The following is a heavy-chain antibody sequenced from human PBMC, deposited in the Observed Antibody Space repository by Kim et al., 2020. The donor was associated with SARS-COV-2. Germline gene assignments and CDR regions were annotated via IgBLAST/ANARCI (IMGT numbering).Heavy chain of an antibody. CDR2: IWASGGST. CDR3: AKRVVSSGGWHWGDY. CDR1: GFTFNTYA. J-gene: IGHJ4*01. D-gene: IGHD2-15*01. Sequence: GGSLRLSCAASGFTFNTYAMSWVRQAPGKGLEWVSVIWASGGSTYYADSVKGRFTISRDTSKNTLYLQMNSLRVEDTAAYYCAKRVVSSGGWHWGDYWG. V-gene: IGHV3-23*01.